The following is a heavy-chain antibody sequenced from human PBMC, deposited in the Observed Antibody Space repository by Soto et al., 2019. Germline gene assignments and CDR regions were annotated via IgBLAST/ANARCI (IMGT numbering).Heavy chain of an antibody. Sequence: QVQLVESGGGVVQPGRSLRLSCAASGFTFSSYGMHWVRQAPGKGLEWVAVIWYDGSNKYYAASVKGRFTISRDNSKNTLYLQMNSLRAEDTAVYYCARDFVVVPAGRDDYYYYCMDVWGQGTKVTVSS. CDR2: IWYDGSNK. CDR3: ARDFVVVPAGRDDYYYYCMDV. J-gene: IGHJ6*02. CDR1: GFTFSSYG. V-gene: IGHV3-33*01. D-gene: IGHD2-21*02.